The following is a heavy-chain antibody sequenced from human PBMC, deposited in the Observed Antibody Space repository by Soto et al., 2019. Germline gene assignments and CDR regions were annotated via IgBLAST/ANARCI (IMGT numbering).Heavy chain of an antibody. D-gene: IGHD3-10*01. Sequence: QVQLVQSGAEVKKPGASVKVSCKASGYTFTSYGISWVRQAPGQGLEWMGWISAYNGNTNYAQKLQGRVTMTTDTSTSTAYMELRSLGSDDTAVYYCARDLSPYGSGAYGYFDLWGRGTLVTVSS. CDR1: GYTFTSYG. J-gene: IGHJ2*01. CDR3: ARDLSPYGSGAYGYFDL. V-gene: IGHV1-18*01. CDR2: ISAYNGNT.